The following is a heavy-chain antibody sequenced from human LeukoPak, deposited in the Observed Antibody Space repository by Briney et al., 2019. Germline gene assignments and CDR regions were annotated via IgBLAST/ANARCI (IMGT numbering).Heavy chain of an antibody. CDR3: ARGYSALGY. CDR1: GFIFSSHW. CDR2: IKEDGSEK. D-gene: IGHD6-13*01. V-gene: IGHV3-7*01. Sequence: GGPLRLSCAASGFIFSSHWMTWVRQAPGKGLEWVASIKEDGSEKNYVDSVKGRFTISRDNAKNSLYLQMKSLRDEDTAVYSCARGYSALGYWGQGTLVTVSS. J-gene: IGHJ4*02.